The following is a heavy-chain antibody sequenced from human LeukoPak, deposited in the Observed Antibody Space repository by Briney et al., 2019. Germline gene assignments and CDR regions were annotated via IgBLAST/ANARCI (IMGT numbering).Heavy chain of an antibody. J-gene: IGHJ4*02. D-gene: IGHD3-22*01. CDR3: ARHSANYYDSSGPLR. V-gene: IGHV5-10-1*01. CDR1: GSIFTSYW. Sequence: PGESLQISCQGSGSIFTSYWISWVRQVPGKGLEWMGRIDPSDSYTNYSPSFQGHVTMLVDRSIITAYMQWSSLKASDTAMYYCARHSANYYDSSGPLRWGQGTLVTVSS. CDR2: IDPSDSYT.